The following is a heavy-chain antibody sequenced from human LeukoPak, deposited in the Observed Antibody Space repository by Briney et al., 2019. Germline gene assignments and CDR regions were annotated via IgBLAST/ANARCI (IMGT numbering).Heavy chain of an antibody. CDR2: INAGNGNT. J-gene: IGHJ3*02. V-gene: IGHV1-3*01. CDR1: GYTFTSYA. Sequence: ASVKVSCKASGYTFTSYAMHWVRQAPGQRLEWMGWINAGNGNTKYSQKFQGRVTITRDTSASTAYMELSSLRSEDTAVYYCAGGYSGYDYDAFDIWGQGTMVTVSS. D-gene: IGHD5-12*01. CDR3: AGGYSGYDYDAFDI.